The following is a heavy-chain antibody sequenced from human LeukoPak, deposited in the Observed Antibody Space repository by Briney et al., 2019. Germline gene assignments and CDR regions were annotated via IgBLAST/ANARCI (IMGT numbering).Heavy chain of an antibody. D-gene: IGHD3-10*01. J-gene: IGHJ3*02. CDR3: ARDLSGRYAFDI. CDR1: GFSISDYY. V-gene: IGHV3-48*02. Sequence: GGSLRLSCAASGFSISDYYMDWVRQAPGKGLEWVSYISSSSSTIYYADSVKGRFTISRDNAKNSLYLQMNSLRDEDTAVYYCARDLSGRYAFDIWGQGTMVTVSS. CDR2: ISSSSSTI.